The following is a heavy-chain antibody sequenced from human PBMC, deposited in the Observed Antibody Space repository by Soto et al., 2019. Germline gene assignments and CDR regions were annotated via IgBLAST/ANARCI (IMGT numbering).Heavy chain of an antibody. J-gene: IGHJ4*02. V-gene: IGHV3-9*01. Sequence: PGGSLRLSCAASGFTFDDYAMHWVRQAPGKGLEWVSGISWNSGSIGYADSVKGRFTISRDNAKNSMYLQMNSLRAEDTALYYCAKDSAAAGKGPFDYWGQGTLVTVSS. CDR1: GFTFDDYA. D-gene: IGHD6-13*01. CDR3: AKDSAAAGKGPFDY. CDR2: ISWNSGSI.